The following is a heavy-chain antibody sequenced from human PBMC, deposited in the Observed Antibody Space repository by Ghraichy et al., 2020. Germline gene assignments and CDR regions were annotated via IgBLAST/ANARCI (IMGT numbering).Heavy chain of an antibody. CDR1: GGSFRSDDYY. CDR3: AHSSTWGHFDD. Sequence: SETLSLTCTVSGGSFRSDDYYWSWIRQPPGKGLEWIGYIHKRGTTNYNPSLKSRGSISVDMSKNRFSLNLSSVAAADTAVYYCAHSSTWGHFDDWGQGTLVTVSS. D-gene: IGHD6-13*01. V-gene: IGHV4-30-4*01. CDR2: IHKRGTT. J-gene: IGHJ4*02.